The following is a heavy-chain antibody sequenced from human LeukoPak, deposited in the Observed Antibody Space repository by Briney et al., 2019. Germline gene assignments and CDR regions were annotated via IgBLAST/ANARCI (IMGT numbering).Heavy chain of an antibody. D-gene: IGHD6-13*01. V-gene: IGHV3-23*01. CDR2: ISGSGGST. Sequence: GRSLRLSCAASGFTFSSYAMSWVRQAPGKGLEWVSAISGSGGSTYYADSVKGRFTISRDNSKNTLYLQMNSLRAEDTAVYYCAKDKKQLVPLYYFDYWGQGTLVTVSS. J-gene: IGHJ4*02. CDR3: AKDKKQLVPLYYFDY. CDR1: GFTFSSYA.